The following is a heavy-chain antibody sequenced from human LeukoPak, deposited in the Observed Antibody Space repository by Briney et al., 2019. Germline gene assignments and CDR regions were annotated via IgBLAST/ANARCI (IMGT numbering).Heavy chain of an antibody. V-gene: IGHV4-34*01. J-gene: IGHJ5*02. CDR2: INHSGST. Sequence: ASETLSLTCAVYGGSFSGYYWSWIRQPPGKGLEWIGEINHSGSTNYNPSLKSRVTISVDTSKNQLSLKLSSVTAADTAVYYCARPYYYDSRIDPWGQGILVTVSS. D-gene: IGHD3-22*01. CDR1: GGSFSGYY. CDR3: ARPYYYDSRIDP.